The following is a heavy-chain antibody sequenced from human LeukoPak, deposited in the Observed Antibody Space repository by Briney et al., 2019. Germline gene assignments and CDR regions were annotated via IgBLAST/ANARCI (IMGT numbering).Heavy chain of an antibody. CDR3: AKGGTGYSSSHFDY. V-gene: IGHV3-23*01. D-gene: IGHD6-13*01. CDR2: ISGSGGST. J-gene: IGHJ4*02. CDR1: GFAFSSYA. Sequence: GGSLRLSCAASGFAFSSYAMSWVRQAPGKGLEWVSAISGSGGSTYYADSVKGRFTISRDNSKNTLYLQMNSLRAEDTAVYYCAKGGTGYSSSHFDYWGQGTLVTVSS.